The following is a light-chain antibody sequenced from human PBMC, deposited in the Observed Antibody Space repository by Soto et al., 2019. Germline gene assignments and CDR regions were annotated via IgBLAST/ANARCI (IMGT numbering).Light chain of an antibody. V-gene: IGKV2-40*01. CDR3: LQRIAFPLT. J-gene: IGKJ2*01. Sequence: DIVMTQTPLSLPVTPGEPASISCRSSQSLLDSDNGNIYLDWYLQKPGQSPQLLIYTVSYRPSGVADRCSGSGSGTDFLRKICRVEAEDVGVYYSLQRIAFPLTFG. CDR1: QSLLDSDNGNIY. CDR2: TVS.